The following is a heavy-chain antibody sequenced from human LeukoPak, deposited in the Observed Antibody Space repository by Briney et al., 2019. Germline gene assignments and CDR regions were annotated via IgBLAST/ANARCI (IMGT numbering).Heavy chain of an antibody. CDR2: IIPIFGTA. V-gene: IGHV1-69*06. D-gene: IGHD3-10*01. CDR1: GGTFSSYA. CDR3: ARPYGSGASRAFDI. Sequence: SVRVSCKASGGTFSSYAISWVRQAPGQGLEWMGGIIPIFGTANYAQKFQGRVTITADKSTSTAYMELSSLRSEDTAVYYCARPYGSGASRAFDIWGQGTMVTVSS. J-gene: IGHJ3*02.